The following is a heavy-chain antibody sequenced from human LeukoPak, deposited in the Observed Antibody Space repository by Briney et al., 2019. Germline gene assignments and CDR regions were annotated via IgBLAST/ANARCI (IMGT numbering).Heavy chain of an antibody. CDR1: GFTFSSYG. J-gene: IGHJ5*02. CDR3: AKDLGRGYYGSGSYYNVRWFDP. Sequence: PGGSLRLSCAASGFTFSSYGMHWVRQAPGKGLEWVAFIRYDGSNKYYADSVKGRFTISRDNSKNTLYLQMNSLRAEDTAVYYCAKDLGRGYYGSGSYYNVRWFDPWGQGTLVTVSS. V-gene: IGHV3-30*02. D-gene: IGHD3-10*01. CDR2: IRYDGSNK.